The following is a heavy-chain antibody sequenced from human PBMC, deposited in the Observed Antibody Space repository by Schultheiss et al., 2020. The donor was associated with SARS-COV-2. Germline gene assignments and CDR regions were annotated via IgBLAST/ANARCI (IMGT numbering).Heavy chain of an antibody. D-gene: IGHD4-11*01. Sequence: GGSLRLSCAASGFTVSTNYMSWVRQAPRKGLEWVAFISYDGSNKNYADSVKGRFIVSRDDSKTTLYLQMNSLRAEDTAVYYCARADYSSGSYFGCWGQGTLVTVSS. CDR2: ISYDGSNK. V-gene: IGHV3-30-3*01. CDR1: GFTVSTNY. CDR3: ARADYSSGSYFGC. J-gene: IGHJ4*02.